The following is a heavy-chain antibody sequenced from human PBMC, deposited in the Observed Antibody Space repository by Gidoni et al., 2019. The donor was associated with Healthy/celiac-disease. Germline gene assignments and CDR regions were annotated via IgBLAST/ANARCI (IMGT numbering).Heavy chain of an antibody. CDR3: AKDLDDTPQRTVASDY. CDR1: GFPIDDYA. V-gene: IGHV3-9*01. J-gene: IGHJ4*02. CDR2: ISWNSGSI. Sequence: EVQLVESGGGLVQPGRSLRRCCAASGFPIDDYAMHWVRQAPGKGLEWVLGISWNSGSIGYADSVKGPFTSARDNAKNSLYLQMNRLRAEDTALYYCAKDLDDTPQRTVASDYWGQGTLVTVSS. D-gene: IGHD1-1*01.